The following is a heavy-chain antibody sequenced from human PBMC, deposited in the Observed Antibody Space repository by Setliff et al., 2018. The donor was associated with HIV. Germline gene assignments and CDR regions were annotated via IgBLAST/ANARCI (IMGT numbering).Heavy chain of an antibody. CDR1: GFTFSNYG. V-gene: IGHV3-30*02. J-gene: IGHJ4*02. Sequence: GGSLRLSCVASGFTFSNYGMHWVRQAPGKGLEWVALIRYDGSNKYYADSVKGRFTISRDTAKKSLYLQMNSLRAEDTAVYYCARGEPTILVVPAAFFDYWGQGTLVTVSS. D-gene: IGHD2-2*01. CDR2: IRYDGSNK. CDR3: ARGEPTILVVPAAFFDY.